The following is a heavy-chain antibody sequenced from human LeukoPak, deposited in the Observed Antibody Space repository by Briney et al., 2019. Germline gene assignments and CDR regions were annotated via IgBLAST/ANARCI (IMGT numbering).Heavy chain of an antibody. Sequence: GGSLRLSCAASGFTSSSYEMNWVRQAPGKGLEWVSYISSSSRTIYYAYSVKGRFTISRDNAENSLYLQMNSLRAEDTAVYYCARVRFGEPYNDYWGQGTLVTVSS. CDR3: ARVRFGEPYNDY. D-gene: IGHD3-10*01. V-gene: IGHV3-48*01. J-gene: IGHJ4*02. CDR1: GFTSSSYE. CDR2: ISSSSRTI.